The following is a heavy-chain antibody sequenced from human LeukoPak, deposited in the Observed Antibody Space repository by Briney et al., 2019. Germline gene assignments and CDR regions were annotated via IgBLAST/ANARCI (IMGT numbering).Heavy chain of an antibody. CDR3: ARDLGEDGYKEGAAFDI. V-gene: IGHV4-30-2*01. CDR1: GGSISSGGYY. D-gene: IGHD5-24*01. CDR2: IYHSGST. J-gene: IGHJ3*02. Sequence: PSETLSLTCTVSGGSISSGGYYWSWIRQPPGKGLEWIGYIYHSGSTYYNPSLKSRVTISVDTSKNQFSLKLSSVTAADTAVYYCARDLGEDGYKEGAAFDIWGQGTMVTVSS.